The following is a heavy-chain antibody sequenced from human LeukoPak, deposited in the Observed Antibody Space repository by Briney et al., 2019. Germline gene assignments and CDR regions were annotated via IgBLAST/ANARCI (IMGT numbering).Heavy chain of an antibody. CDR1: GDTFTNYW. D-gene: IGHD2/OR15-2a*01. CDR2: IYPGDSDT. V-gene: IGHV5-51*01. J-gene: IGHJ4*02. CDR3: ARAGYSNRWDGVDY. Sequence: GASLQISCKGSGDTFTNYWIGWVRQMPGKGLEFMGIIYPGDSDTRYSPSFQGQVTISVDKSINTAYLPWSSLKASDSAMYYCARAGYSNRWDGVDYWGQGTLVTVSS.